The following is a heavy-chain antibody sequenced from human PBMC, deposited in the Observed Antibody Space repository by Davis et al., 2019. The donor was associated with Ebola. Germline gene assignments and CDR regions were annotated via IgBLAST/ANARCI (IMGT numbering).Heavy chain of an antibody. CDR2: ISSSGSTI. CDR3: VRGRGYCNGGSCYLDV. V-gene: IGHV3-11*01. J-gene: IGHJ6*02. CDR1: GFTFSDYY. Sequence: GGSLRLSCAASGFTFSDYYMSWIRQAPGKGLEWVSYISSSGSTIYYADSVKGRFTISRDNAKNSLFLQMNSLRDEDTAVYYCVRGRGYCNGGSCYLDVWGQGTTVTVSS. D-gene: IGHD2-15*01.